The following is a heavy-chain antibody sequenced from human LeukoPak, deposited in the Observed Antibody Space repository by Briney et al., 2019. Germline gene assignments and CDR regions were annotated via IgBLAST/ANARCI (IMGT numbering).Heavy chain of an antibody. CDR1: GLSLSNYD. CDR3: AKDRMTVFES. Sequence: GGSLRLSCTASGLSLSNYDIHWVRQAPGKGLEWVAFVRYDGNYNYYADIVKGRFTISRDDSKNTMFLQMTNLRPDDTAVYFCAKDRMTVFESWGQGTLVTVSS. CDR2: VRYDGNYN. V-gene: IGHV3-30*02. D-gene: IGHD2-21*02. J-gene: IGHJ4*02.